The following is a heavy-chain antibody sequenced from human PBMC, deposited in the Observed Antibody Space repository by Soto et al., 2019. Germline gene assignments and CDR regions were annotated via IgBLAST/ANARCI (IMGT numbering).Heavy chain of an antibody. CDR2: IIPILGIA. D-gene: IGHD2-2*01. CDR3: ARGPIVVGSAAIGHSSYYMHV. V-gene: IGHV1-69*02. J-gene: IGHJ6*03. Sequence: SVKVSCKASGGTFSSYTISWVRQAPGQGLEWMGRIIPILGIANYAQKFQGRVTITADKSTSTAYMELSSLRSEDTAVYYCARGPIVVGSAAIGHSSYYMHVWGKGTTGTVS. CDR1: GGTFSSYT.